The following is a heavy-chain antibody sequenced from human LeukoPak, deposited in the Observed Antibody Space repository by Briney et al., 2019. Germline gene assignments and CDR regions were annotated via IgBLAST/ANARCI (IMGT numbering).Heavy chain of an antibody. J-gene: IGHJ5*02. Sequence: SQTLSLTCAISGDCVSSNSVTWNWIRQSPSRGLEWLGRTYYRSTWYNDYAVSVRGRITVNPDTSKNQFSLHLNSVTPEVTAVYYCARRLTQYDCFDPWGQGILVTVSS. D-gene: IGHD2-2*01. V-gene: IGHV6-1*01. CDR1: GDCVSSNSVT. CDR3: ARRLTQYDCFDP. CDR2: TYYRSTWYN.